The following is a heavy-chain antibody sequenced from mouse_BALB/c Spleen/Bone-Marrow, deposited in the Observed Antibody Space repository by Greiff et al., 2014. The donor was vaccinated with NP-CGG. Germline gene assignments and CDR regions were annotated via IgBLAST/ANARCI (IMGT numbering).Heavy chain of an antibody. D-gene: IGHD4-1*01. CDR2: INPGSGGT. Sequence: VKLMESGAELVRPGTSVKVSCKASGYAFTNYLIEWVKQRPGQGLEWIGVINPGSGGTNYNEKFKAKATLTADKSSSTAYVQLSSLTSDDSAVYFCARCLTGTSAMDYWGQGTSVTVSS. J-gene: IGHJ4*01. V-gene: IGHV1-54*01. CDR1: GYAFTNYL. CDR3: ARCLTGTSAMDY.